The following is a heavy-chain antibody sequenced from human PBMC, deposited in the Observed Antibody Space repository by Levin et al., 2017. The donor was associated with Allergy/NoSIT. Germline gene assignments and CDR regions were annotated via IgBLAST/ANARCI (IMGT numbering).Heavy chain of an antibody. Sequence: LSLTCAASGFTFSSSAMSWVRQAPGKGLEWVSAISDSGGNIHYAHSVKGRFTISRDNAKNTLYLQMKSLSAEDTAVYYCAKEYYNYIYWAFDSWGQGSLVTVSS. CDR3: AKEYYNYIYWAFDS. J-gene: IGHJ4*02. CDR2: ISDSGGNI. V-gene: IGHV3-23*01. D-gene: IGHD3-16*01. CDR1: GFTFSSSA.